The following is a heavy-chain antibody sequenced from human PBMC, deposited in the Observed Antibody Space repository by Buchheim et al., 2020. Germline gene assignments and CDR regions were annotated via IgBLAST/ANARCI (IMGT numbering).Heavy chain of an antibody. J-gene: IGHJ4*02. D-gene: IGHD3-22*01. CDR3: AKDSTTLGYYFDY. CDR1: GFTSSSYG. Sequence: EVQLLESGGGLVQPGGSLRLSCAASGFTSSSYGMGWVRQAPGKGLEWVSGISSSGGSTFYTDSVKGRFTLSIDNSKNTLYLQMNSLRVEDTAVYYCAKDSTTLGYYFDYWGQGTL. CDR2: ISSSGGST. V-gene: IGHV3-23*01.